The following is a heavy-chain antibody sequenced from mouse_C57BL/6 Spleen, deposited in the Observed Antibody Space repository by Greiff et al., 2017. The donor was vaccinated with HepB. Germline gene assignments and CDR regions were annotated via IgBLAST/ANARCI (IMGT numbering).Heavy chain of an antibody. CDR1: GYTFTDYE. CDR3: TRPDYGSSYNWYFDV. V-gene: IGHV1-15*01. D-gene: IGHD1-1*01. Sequence: VQLQQSGAELVRPGASVTLSCKASGYTFTDYEMHWVKQTPVHGLEWIGAIDPETGGTAYNQKFKGKAILTADKSSSTAYMELRSLTSEDSAVYYCTRPDYGSSYNWYFDVWGTGTTVTVSS. CDR2: IDPETGGT. J-gene: IGHJ1*03.